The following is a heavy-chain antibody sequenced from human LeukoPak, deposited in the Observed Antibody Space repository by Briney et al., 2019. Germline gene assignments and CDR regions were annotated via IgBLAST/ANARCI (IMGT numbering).Heavy chain of an antibody. D-gene: IGHD2-2*01. CDR1: GFSFSSNW. J-gene: IGHJ6*02. CDR2: ISGSGGST. Sequence: GGSLRLSCAASGFSFSSNWMHWVSHAPGKGLEWVSAISGSGGSTYYADSVKGRFTISRDNSKNTLYLQMNSLRAEDTAVYYCAKVWYSSTSCSLYYYYGMDVWGQGTTVTVSS. CDR3: AKVWYSSTSCSLYYYYGMDV. V-gene: IGHV3-23*01.